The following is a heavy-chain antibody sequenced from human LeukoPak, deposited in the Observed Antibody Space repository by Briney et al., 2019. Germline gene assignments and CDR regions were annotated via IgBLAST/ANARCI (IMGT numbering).Heavy chain of an antibody. CDR1: GFTFSTSA. Sequence: GGSLRLSCAASGFTFSTSAMNWVRQVPGKGLEWVSVIYSGGSTYYADSVKGRFTISRDNSKNTLYLQMNSLRAEDTAVYYCARAGPYDSYDYWGQGTLVTVSS. V-gene: IGHV3-53*01. J-gene: IGHJ4*02. D-gene: IGHD3-22*01. CDR2: IYSGGST. CDR3: ARAGPYDSYDY.